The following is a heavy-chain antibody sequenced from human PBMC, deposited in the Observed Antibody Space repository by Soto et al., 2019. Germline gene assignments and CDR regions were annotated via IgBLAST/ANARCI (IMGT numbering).Heavy chain of an antibody. D-gene: IGHD3-3*01. V-gene: IGHV4-39*01. CDR3: ARRHRYDFWSGSLDV. Sequence: SETLFLTCTVSGGSISSSSYYWGWIRQPPGKGLEWIGSIYYSGSTYYNPSLKSRVTISVDTSKNQFSLKLSSVTAADTAVYYCARRHRYDFWSGSLDVWGQGTTVTVSS. J-gene: IGHJ6*02. CDR2: IYYSGST. CDR1: GGSISSSSYY.